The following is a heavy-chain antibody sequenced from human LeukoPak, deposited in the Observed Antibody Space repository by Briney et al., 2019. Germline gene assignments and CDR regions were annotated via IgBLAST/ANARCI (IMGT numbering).Heavy chain of an antibody. D-gene: IGHD6-19*01. CDR3: AKESQWLVLLQNWFDP. CDR2: ISGSGGST. V-gene: IGHV3-23*01. CDR1: GFTFSSYA. J-gene: IGHJ5*02. Sequence: AGGSLRLSCAASGFTFSSYAMSWVRQAPGKGLEWVSAISGSGGSTYYADSVKGRFTISRDNSKNTLYLQMNSLRAEDTAVYYCAKESQWLVLLQNWFDPWGQGTLVTVSS.